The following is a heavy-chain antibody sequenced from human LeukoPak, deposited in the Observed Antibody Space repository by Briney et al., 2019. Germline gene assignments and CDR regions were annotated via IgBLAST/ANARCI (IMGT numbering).Heavy chain of an antibody. D-gene: IGHD2-2*01. CDR2: IRYDGSNK. CDR1: GFTFSSYG. CDR3: ARDLYCSSTSCLGDYFDY. J-gene: IGHJ4*02. Sequence: QAGGSLRLSCAASGFTFSSYGMHWVRQAPGKGLEWVAFIRYDGSNKYYADSVKGRFTISRDNSKNTLYLQMNSLRAEDTAVYYCARDLYCSSTSCLGDYFDYWGQGTLVTVSS. V-gene: IGHV3-30*02.